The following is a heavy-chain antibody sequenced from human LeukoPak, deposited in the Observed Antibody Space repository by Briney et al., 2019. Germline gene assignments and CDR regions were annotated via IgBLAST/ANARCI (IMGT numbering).Heavy chain of an antibody. J-gene: IGHJ4*02. D-gene: IGHD3-22*01. Sequence: SETLSLTCAVYGGSFSGYYWSWIRQPPGKRLEWIGEINHSGSTNYNPSLKSRVTISVDTSKNQFSLKLSSVTAADTAVYYCASYYYDSSFGSLSLYDYWGQGTLVAVSS. CDR3: ASYYYDSSFGSLSLYDY. CDR1: GGSFSGYY. CDR2: INHSGST. V-gene: IGHV4-34*01.